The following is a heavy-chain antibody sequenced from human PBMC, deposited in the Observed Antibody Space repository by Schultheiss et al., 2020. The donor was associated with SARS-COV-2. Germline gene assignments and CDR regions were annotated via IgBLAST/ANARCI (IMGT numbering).Heavy chain of an antibody. CDR1: GFTFSSYA. J-gene: IGHJ4*02. Sequence: GGSLRLSCAASGFTFSSYAMSWVRQPPGKGLGWVSVIYSGGSTYYADSVKGRFTMSRDNSKNTLYLQMNSLRAEDTAVYYCARKSDIGYYPLDYWGQGTLVTVSS. D-gene: IGHD3-22*01. CDR3: ARKSDIGYYPLDY. CDR2: IYSGGST. V-gene: IGHV3-23*03.